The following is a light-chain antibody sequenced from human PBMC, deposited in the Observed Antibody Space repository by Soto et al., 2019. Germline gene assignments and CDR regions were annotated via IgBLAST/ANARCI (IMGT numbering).Light chain of an antibody. Sequence: QSALTQPASVSGSPGQSIPISCTGTSSDVGAYNYVSWYQQHPVKAPKLMIYDVSSRPSGISNRFSGSKSGNTASLTISGVQAEDEADYYCSSYASSSTVIFGGGTKLTVL. J-gene: IGLJ2*01. CDR3: SSYASSSTVI. CDR2: DVS. V-gene: IGLV2-14*01. CDR1: SSDVGAYNY.